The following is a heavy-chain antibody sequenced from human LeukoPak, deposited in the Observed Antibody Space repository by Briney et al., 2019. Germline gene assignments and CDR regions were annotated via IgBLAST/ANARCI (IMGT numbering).Heavy chain of an antibody. CDR1: GYTFTSYD. V-gene: IGHV1-8*01. Sequence: ASVKVSCKASGYTFTSYDINWVRQATGQGLKWMGWMNPNSGNTGYAQKFQGRVTMTRNTSISTAYMELSSLRSEDTAVYYCARGIAAAGTGSYFDYWGQGTLVTVSS. CDR3: ARGIAAAGTGSYFDY. D-gene: IGHD6-13*01. J-gene: IGHJ4*02. CDR2: MNPNSGNT.